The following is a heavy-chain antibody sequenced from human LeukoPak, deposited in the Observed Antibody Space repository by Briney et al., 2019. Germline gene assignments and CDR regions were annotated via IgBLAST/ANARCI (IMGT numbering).Heavy chain of an antibody. J-gene: IGHJ4*02. CDR3: ARSFYCSGGTCLRLFDY. CDR1: GGSINSYY. Sequence: SETLSLTCSVSGGSINSYYWSWIRQPPGQGLEWIGYIYYDGSTNYNPSLKSRVTISVDTSKNQFSLKLSSVTAADTAVYYCARSFYCSGGTCLRLFDYWGQGTLVTVSS. V-gene: IGHV4-59*12. CDR2: IYYDGST. D-gene: IGHD2-15*01.